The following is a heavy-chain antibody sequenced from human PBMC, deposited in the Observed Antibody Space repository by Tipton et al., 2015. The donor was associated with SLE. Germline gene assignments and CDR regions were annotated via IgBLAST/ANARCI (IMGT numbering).Heavy chain of an antibody. Sequence: SLRLSCAVSGFTFSSYWMHWVRQAPGKGLVWVSRIYSDGGRTIYADSVKGRFTISRDNAKNTLYLEMNSPRAEDTAVYYCVRGEAAGQFDYWGQGTLVTVSS. D-gene: IGHD6-13*01. CDR2: IYSDGGRT. V-gene: IGHV3-74*01. J-gene: IGHJ4*02. CDR3: VRGEAAGQFDY. CDR1: GFTFSSYW.